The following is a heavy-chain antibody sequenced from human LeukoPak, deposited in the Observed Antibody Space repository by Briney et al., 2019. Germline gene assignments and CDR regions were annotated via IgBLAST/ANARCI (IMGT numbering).Heavy chain of an antibody. Sequence: ASVKVSCKASGGTFSSYAISWVRQAPGQRLEWMGWINAGNGNTKYSQKFQGRVTITRDTSASTAYMELSSLRSEDTAVYYCARVLSGNWGQGTLVTVSS. V-gene: IGHV1-3*01. CDR2: INAGNGNT. D-gene: IGHD3-10*01. CDR1: GGTFSSYA. J-gene: IGHJ4*02. CDR3: ARVLSGN.